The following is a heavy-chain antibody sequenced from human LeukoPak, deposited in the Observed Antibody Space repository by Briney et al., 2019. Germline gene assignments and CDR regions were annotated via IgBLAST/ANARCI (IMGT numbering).Heavy chain of an antibody. CDR2: MFYNGAT. V-gene: IGHV4-39*07. D-gene: IGHD6-19*01. Sequence: SETLSLTCSVSGGSISSSDYYWGWIRQPPGKGLEWIGTMFYNGATKSNPSLSSRVTMSIDTSKNQYSLKLRSVTAADTAVYYCAREARFALPVVGSGDYWGQGTLVTVSS. J-gene: IGHJ4*02. CDR3: AREARFALPVVGSGDY. CDR1: GGSISSSDYY.